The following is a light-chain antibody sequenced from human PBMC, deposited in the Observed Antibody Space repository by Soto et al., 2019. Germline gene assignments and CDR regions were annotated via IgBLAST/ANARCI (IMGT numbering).Light chain of an antibody. CDR1: QSINNW. V-gene: IGKV1-5*03. J-gene: IGKJ1*01. CDR2: EAS. Sequence: DIQMIQSPSTLSASVGDRVTVTCRASQSINNWLAWYQLKPGKAPKLLIYEASSLESGVPSRFSGTGSGTEFTLIISSLQPDDFATYYCQQYNSFSLCTFGQGTKVNIK. CDR3: QQYNSFSLCT.